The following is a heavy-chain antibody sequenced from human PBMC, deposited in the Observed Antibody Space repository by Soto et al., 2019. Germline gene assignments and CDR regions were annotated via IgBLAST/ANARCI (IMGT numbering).Heavy chain of an antibody. Sequence: QVQLMQSGAEVKKPGASVKVSCKASGYTFTSNAMHWVRQAPGQRLEWVGWINTGNGNTQYSQKFQGRVTITRDTSATTAYMELRSLRSEDTALHSCAIQSGGVVYWGQGTLITVSS. CDR2: INTGNGNT. D-gene: IGHD5-12*01. CDR1: GYTFTSNA. V-gene: IGHV1-3*04. J-gene: IGHJ4*02. CDR3: AIQSGGVVY.